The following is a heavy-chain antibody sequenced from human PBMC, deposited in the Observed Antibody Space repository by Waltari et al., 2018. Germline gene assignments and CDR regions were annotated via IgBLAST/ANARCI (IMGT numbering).Heavy chain of an antibody. CDR1: GGSISRSSYS. CDR2: IYYSGST. Sequence: QLQLQESGPGLVKPSETLSLTCTVSGGSISRSSYSWGWIRQPPGKGLEWIGSIYYSGSTYYNPSLKSRVTISVDTSKNQFSLKLSSVTAADTAVYYCARHPAMTIMLWYFDLWGRGTLVTVSS. V-gene: IGHV4-39*01. CDR3: ARHPAMTIMLWYFDL. J-gene: IGHJ2*01. D-gene: IGHD2-8*01.